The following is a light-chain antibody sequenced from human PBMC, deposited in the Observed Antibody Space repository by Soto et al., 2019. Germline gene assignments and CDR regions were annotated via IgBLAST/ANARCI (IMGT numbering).Light chain of an antibody. CDR1: RSFASSY. CDR2: AAS. CDR3: QQRSVWPLT. J-gene: IGKJ4*01. V-gene: IGKV3D-20*02. Sequence: EIVLTQSPDTLSLSPGERAALSCKASRSFASSYLAWYQQRPGQAPRLLIYAASIRASGIPDRFSGSGSGTDFTLTISRLEPEDSAVYYCQQRSVWPLTFGGGTRVEIK.